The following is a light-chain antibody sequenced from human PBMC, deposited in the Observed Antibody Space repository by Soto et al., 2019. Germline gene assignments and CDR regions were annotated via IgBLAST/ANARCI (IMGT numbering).Light chain of an antibody. Sequence: EIVMTQSPATLSVSPGERATLSCRASQGIGGTLAWYQQKPGHSPRLLIYDTVIRATGVPARFSGSVSGTGVPLTITSLQSEDFAIYYCQHYTNWPLTFGGGTRVESK. CDR3: QHYTNWPLT. CDR2: DTV. V-gene: IGKV3-15*01. CDR1: QGIGGT. J-gene: IGKJ4*01.